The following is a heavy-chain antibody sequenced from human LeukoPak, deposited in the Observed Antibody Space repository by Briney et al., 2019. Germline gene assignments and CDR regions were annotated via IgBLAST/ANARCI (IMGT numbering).Heavy chain of an antibody. V-gene: IGHV3-74*01. CDR2: LKGDGSVT. D-gene: IGHD5-24*01. Sequence: GGSLRLSCAASGFTLSSHWMHWVRQPPGKGLVWVSRLKGDGSVTNHADSVKGRITISRDNTKNTLYLQINTLTGDDTAVYYCARGGNDYNPDYFDYWGQGTLVTVSS. CDR3: ARGGNDYNPDYFDY. CDR1: GFTLSSHW. J-gene: IGHJ4*02.